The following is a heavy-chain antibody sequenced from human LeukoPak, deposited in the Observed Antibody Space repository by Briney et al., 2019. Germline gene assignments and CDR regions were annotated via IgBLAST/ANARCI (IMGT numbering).Heavy chain of an antibody. J-gene: IGHJ4*02. D-gene: IGHD2-8*01. Sequence: PGGSLRLSCATSEFTFSNAWMSWVRQFPGKGLEWVGRIRSKRDGGTTDYAAPVRGRFTMSRDDSKNTLYLQMNSLKMEDTAVYYCAIDSNHVFPNWGQGTLVTVSS. CDR1: EFTFSNAW. CDR3: AIDSNHVFPN. CDR2: IRSKRDGGTT. V-gene: IGHV3-15*01.